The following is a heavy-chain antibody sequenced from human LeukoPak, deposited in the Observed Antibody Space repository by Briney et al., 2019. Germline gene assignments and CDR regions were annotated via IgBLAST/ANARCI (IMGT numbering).Heavy chain of an antibody. CDR3: ASQRGYSYGYRAY. V-gene: IGHV4-38-2*01. CDR1: GYSLSSGYY. CDR2: IYHSGST. D-gene: IGHD5-18*01. J-gene: IGHJ4*02. Sequence: SETLSLTCAVSGYSLSSGYYWGWIRQPPEKGLEWIGSIYHSGSTYYNPSPESRVPISVDTSKNQFSLKLSSVTAADTAVYYCASQRGYSYGYRAYWRQGTLVTVSS.